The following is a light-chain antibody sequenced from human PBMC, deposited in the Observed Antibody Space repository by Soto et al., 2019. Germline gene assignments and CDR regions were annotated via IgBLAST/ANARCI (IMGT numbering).Light chain of an antibody. V-gene: IGKV1-39*01. Sequence: DMEMTQSPSSLSAFVGDRVTITCRASQSISNYLNWYQHKPGKVPKLLIYAASSLQSGVPTRFSGSGSGTDFHLTINSLQPEDFANYYCQQSYGTPLTFGGGTKIEIK. J-gene: IGKJ4*01. CDR2: AAS. CDR1: QSISNY. CDR3: QQSYGTPLT.